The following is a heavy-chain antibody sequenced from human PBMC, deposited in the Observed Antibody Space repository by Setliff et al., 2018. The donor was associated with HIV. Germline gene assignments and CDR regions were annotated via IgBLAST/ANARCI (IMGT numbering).Heavy chain of an antibody. V-gene: IGHV3-48*04. Sequence: GGSLRLSCAASGFSFSIYHMNWVRQAPGKGLEWVSYIRSDSTIIYYADSVKGRFTISRDNAKNSVYLQMTSLRPEDTAFYCCVKDGTLIGRYYQFFDARGKGIMVTVSS. D-gene: IGHD1-26*01. CDR2: IRSDSTII. CDR1: GFSFSIYH. CDR3: VKDGTLIGRYYQFFDA. J-gene: IGHJ6*04.